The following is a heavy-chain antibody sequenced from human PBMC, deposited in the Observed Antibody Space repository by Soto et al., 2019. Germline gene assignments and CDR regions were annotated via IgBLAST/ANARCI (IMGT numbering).Heavy chain of an antibody. CDR2: IWYDGSNK. D-gene: IGHD3-22*01. J-gene: IGHJ6*02. CDR3: AREDSSGYYVYYGMDV. CDR1: GFTFSSYG. Sequence: QVQLVESGGGVVQPGRSLRLSCAASGFTFSSYGMHWVRQAPGKGLEWVAVIWYDGSNKYYADSVKGRFTISRDNSKNTLYLQMNSLRAEDTAVYYCAREDSSGYYVYYGMDVWGQGTTVTVSS. V-gene: IGHV3-33*01.